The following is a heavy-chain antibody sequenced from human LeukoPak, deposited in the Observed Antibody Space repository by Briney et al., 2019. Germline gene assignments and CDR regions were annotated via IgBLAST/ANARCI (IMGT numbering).Heavy chain of an antibody. D-gene: IGHD3-22*01. V-gene: IGHV3-53*01. J-gene: IGHJ4*02. CDR2: IYSGGST. CDR1: GFTVSSNY. Sequence: GGSLRLSCAASGFTVSSNYMSWVRQAPGKGLGWVSVIYSGGSTYYADSVKGRFTISRDNSKNTLYLQMDSLRAEDTAVYYCARGPYYYDSSGYPPPFDYWGQGTLVTVSS. CDR3: ARGPYYYDSSGYPPPFDY.